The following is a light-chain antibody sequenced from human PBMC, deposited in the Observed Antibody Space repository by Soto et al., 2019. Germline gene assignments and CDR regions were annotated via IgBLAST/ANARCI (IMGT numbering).Light chain of an antibody. V-gene: IGKV3-20*01. Sequence: EIVLTQSPGTLSLSPGERATLSCRASESVNISYLSWYQQKPGQAPRLLIYGTSGRATGIPARFSGSVSGTDFALTISRLEPEDFAGYYCQQYGYSVFPFGPGTNVDIK. CDR2: GTS. CDR1: ESVNISY. CDR3: QQYGYSVFP. J-gene: IGKJ3*01.